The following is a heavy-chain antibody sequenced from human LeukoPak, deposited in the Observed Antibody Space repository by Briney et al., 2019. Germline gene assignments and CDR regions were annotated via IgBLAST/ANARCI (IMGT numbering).Heavy chain of an antibody. CDR2: INHSGST. D-gene: IGHD3-22*01. V-gene: IGHV4-34*01. CDR3: ARGYDSSRGYFDY. J-gene: IGHJ4*02. Sequence: KASETLSLTCAVYGGSFSGYDWSWIRQPPGKGLEWIGEINHSGSTNYNPALKSRFTISVDTSKNQFSLKLSSVTAADTAVYYCARGYDSSRGYFDYWGQGTLVTVSS. CDR1: GGSFSGYD.